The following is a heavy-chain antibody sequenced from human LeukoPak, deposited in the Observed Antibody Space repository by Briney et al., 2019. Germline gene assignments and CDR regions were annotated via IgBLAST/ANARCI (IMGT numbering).Heavy chain of an antibody. CDR3: ARDRITDFWSGYYTNYFDY. J-gene: IGHJ4*02. Sequence: GSLRLSCAASGFTFSNYAMHWVRQAPGKGLEWMAVISYDGSNKYYADSVKGRFTISRDNAKNSLFLQMNSLRAEDTAVYYCARDRITDFWSGYYTNYFDYWGQGTLVTVSS. D-gene: IGHD3-3*01. CDR2: ISYDGSNK. CDR1: GFTFSNYA. V-gene: IGHV3-30*03.